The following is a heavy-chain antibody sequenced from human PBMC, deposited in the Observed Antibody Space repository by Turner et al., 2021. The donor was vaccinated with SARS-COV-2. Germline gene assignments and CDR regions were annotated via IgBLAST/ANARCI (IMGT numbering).Heavy chain of an antibody. CDR1: GGSISSGAYY. J-gene: IGHJ4*02. CDR3: ARAGTDWLQYYYFDY. Sequence: QVQLQESGPGLVQPSQTLSLTCTVSGGSISSGAYYWSWIRQHPGKGLEWIGYIYYSGSTYYNPSLKSRVTISVDASKNQFSLKLSSVTAADTAVYYCARAGTDWLQYYYFDYWGQGTLVTVSS. V-gene: IGHV4-31*03. D-gene: IGHD3-9*01. CDR2: IYYSGST.